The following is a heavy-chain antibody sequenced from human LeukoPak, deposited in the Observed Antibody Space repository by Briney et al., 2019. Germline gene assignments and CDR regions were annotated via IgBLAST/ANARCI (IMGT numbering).Heavy chain of an antibody. J-gene: IGHJ3*02. V-gene: IGHV3-23*01. CDR2: ISDSGGNT. CDR3: AKFASTSCCQSAFDI. D-gene: IGHD2-2*01. CDR1: GFTFSNNA. Sequence: GGSPRLSCAASGFTFSNNAMSWVRQAPGKGLEWVSAISDSGGNTYYTDSVKGRFTISRDSSKNTLYLQMNSLRAKDTAVYYCAKFASTSCCQSAFDIWGQGTMVTVSS.